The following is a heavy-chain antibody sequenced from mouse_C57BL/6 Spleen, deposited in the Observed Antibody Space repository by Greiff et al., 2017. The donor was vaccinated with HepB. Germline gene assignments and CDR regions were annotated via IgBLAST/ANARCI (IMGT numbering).Heavy chain of an antibody. CDR3: TNLYYYGSREYFDV. J-gene: IGHJ1*03. CDR2: IDPENGDT. Sequence: VQLKQSGAELVRPGASVKLSCTASGFNIKDDYMHWVKQRPEQGLEWIGWIDPENGDTEYASKFQGKATITADTSSNTAYLQLSSLTSEDTAVYYCTNLYYYGSREYFDVWGTGTTVTVSS. V-gene: IGHV14-4*01. D-gene: IGHD1-1*01. CDR1: GFNIKDDY.